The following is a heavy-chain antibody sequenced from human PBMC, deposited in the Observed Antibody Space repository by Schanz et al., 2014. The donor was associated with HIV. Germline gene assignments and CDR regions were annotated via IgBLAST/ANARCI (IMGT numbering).Heavy chain of an antibody. J-gene: IGHJ4*02. CDR1: GGPFSHAY. V-gene: IGHV4-34*01. Sequence: QVQLQQWGAGLLKPSETLSLTCAVYGGPFSHAYWSWVRQPPGKGLEWIGEITHSGTTNYNPSLKTRVSMSISTSKKHSPQKLTSGAAAETGVYYCARDGGRRGGQRQLFASWGQGTQVTVSS. D-gene: IGHD2-2*01. CDR2: ITHSGTT. CDR3: ARDGGRRGGQRQLFAS.